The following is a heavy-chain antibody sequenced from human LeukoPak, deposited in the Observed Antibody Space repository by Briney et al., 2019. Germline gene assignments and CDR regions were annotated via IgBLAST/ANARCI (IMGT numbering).Heavy chain of an antibody. J-gene: IGHJ4*02. CDR1: GFTFSSYS. Sequence: GGSLRLSCAASGFTFSSYSMNWVRQAPGKGREGVSSISSSSSYIYYADSVKGRFTISRDNAKNSLYLQMNSLRAEDTAVYYCARGPVAGPGTYYFDYWGQGTLVTVSS. CDR2: ISSSSSYI. D-gene: IGHD6-19*01. V-gene: IGHV3-21*01. CDR3: ARGPVAGPGTYYFDY.